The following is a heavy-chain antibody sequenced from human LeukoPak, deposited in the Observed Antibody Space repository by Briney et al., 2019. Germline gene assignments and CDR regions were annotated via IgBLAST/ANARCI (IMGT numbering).Heavy chain of an antibody. CDR3: ARPTWTNYMDV. J-gene: IGHJ6*03. CDR1: GFTLSSSE. CDR2: ISRSGSTI. D-gene: IGHD3/OR15-3a*01. V-gene: IGHV3-48*03. Sequence: GGSLRLSCAASGFTLSSSEMNWVRQAPGKGLEWVSYISRSGSTIFYADSVKGRFTISRDNAKNSVSLQMNSLRAEDTAVYFCARPTWTNYMDVWGKGTAVTISS.